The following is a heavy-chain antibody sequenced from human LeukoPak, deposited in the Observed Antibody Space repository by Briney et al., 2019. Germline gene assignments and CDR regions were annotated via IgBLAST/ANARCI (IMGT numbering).Heavy chain of an antibody. V-gene: IGHV3-21*05. CDR3: ARGLGYCSGGTCHHYFDY. CDR2: VSRSRSHI. D-gene: IGHD2-15*01. J-gene: IGHJ4*02. Sequence: PVQRLDSPSVVSRSRSHISYADSLKGRFTMSSDNARNSLYLQMISLRADDTAVYYCARGLGYCSGGTCHHYFDYWGQGTLVTVSS.